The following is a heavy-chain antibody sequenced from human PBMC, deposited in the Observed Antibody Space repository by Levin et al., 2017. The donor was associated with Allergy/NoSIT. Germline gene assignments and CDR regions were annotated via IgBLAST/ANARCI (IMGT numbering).Heavy chain of an antibody. J-gene: IGHJ4*02. CDR3: AISHPQTLIAAAGPVVDY. CDR2: ISGSGGST. V-gene: IGHV3-23*01. D-gene: IGHD6-13*01. Sequence: GGSLRLSCAASGFTFSSYAMSWVRQAPGKGLEWVSAISGSGGSTYYADSVKGRFTISRDNSKNTLYLQMNSLRAEDTAVYYCAISHPQTLIAAAGPVVDYWGQGTLVTVSS. CDR1: GFTFSSYA.